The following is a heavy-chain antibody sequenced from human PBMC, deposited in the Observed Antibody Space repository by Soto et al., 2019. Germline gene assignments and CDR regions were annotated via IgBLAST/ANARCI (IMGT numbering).Heavy chain of an antibody. V-gene: IGHV4-31*03. CDR1: GGSISSGGYY. J-gene: IGHJ4*02. CDR2: IYYSGST. Sequence: KTSETLSLTCTVSGGSISSGGYYWSWIRQHPGKGLEWIGYIYYSGSTYYNPSLKSRVTISVDTSKNQFSLKLSSVTAADTAVYYCARGGYGDYGDYWGQGTLVTVSS. CDR3: ARGGYGDYGDY. D-gene: IGHD4-17*01.